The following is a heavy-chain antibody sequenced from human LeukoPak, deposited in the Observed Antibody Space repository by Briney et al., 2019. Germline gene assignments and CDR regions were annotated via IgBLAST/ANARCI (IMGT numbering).Heavy chain of an antibody. Sequence: GESLKISCKGSGSSFTNYWISWVRQLPGKGLEWMGRIDPSDSYTNYSPSFQGHVTISADKSISTAYLQWSSLKASDTAMYYCARQAQDGYNDYWGQGTLVTVSS. CDR3: ARQAQDGYNDY. V-gene: IGHV5-10-1*01. D-gene: IGHD5-24*01. CDR2: IDPSDSYT. CDR1: GSSFTNYW. J-gene: IGHJ4*02.